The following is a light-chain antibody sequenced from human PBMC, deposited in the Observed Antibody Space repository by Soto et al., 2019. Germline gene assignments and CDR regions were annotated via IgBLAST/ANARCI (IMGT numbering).Light chain of an antibody. Sequence: QSALTQPASVSGSPGQSITISRTGTSSDVGGYNYVSWYQQHPGKAPKLMIYDVSNRPSGVSNRFSGSKSGNTASLTISGLQAEDEADYYCSSYTSSSTLYVFGTGT. V-gene: IGLV2-14*01. CDR2: DVS. CDR3: SSYTSSSTLYV. CDR1: SSDVGGYNY. J-gene: IGLJ1*01.